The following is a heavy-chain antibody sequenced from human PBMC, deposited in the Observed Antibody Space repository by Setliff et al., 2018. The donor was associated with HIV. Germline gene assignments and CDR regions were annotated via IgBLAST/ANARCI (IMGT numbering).Heavy chain of an antibody. CDR1: GGSVSDSNVY. J-gene: IGHJ3*02. CDR3: AREHCSGGSCNGFDI. V-gene: IGHV4-39*07. D-gene: IGHD2-15*01. Sequence: SETLSLTCSVSGGSVSDSNVYWNWIRQSPGKGLEWIGNIYYDGSAYYNPSLKSRVTILLDTSRNQFSLKLGSVTAADTAMYYCAREHCSGGSCNGFDIWGQGTMVTVSS. CDR2: IYYDGSA.